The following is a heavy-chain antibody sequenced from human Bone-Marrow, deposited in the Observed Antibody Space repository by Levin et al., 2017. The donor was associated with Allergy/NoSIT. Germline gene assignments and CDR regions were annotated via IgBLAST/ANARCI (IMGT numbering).Heavy chain of an antibody. J-gene: IGHJ5*02. CDR1: GFIFHTYG. V-gene: IGHV3-30*18. CDR2: ISYDGSYT. Sequence: GGSLRLSCAASGFIFHTYGIHWVRQAPGKGLEWVAVISYDGSYTLYADSVKGRFTISRDNSKNTVDLEMNSLRVEDTAVYFCAKLGYYYDTSGNYHWGQGTPVTVSS. CDR3: AKLGYYYDTSGNYH. D-gene: IGHD3-22*01.